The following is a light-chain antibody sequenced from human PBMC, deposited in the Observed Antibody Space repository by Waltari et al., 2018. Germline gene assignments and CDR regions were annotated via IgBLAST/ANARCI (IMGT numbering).Light chain of an antibody. J-gene: IGLJ1*01. CDR2: GND. Sequence: VLTQPPSASGTPGQRVTISCSGSNSNIGSNTVNWYQQLPTTAPKLLVYGNDQRPSGVPDRFSGSTSGTSASLAISGLQSEDEADYYCAAWDDSLNGYVFGTGTKVTVL. CDR3: AAWDDSLNGYV. V-gene: IGLV1-44*01. CDR1: NSNIGSNT.